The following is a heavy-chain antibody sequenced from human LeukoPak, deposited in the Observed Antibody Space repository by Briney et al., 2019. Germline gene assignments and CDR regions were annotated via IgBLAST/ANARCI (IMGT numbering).Heavy chain of an antibody. CDR2: ISNGGGSA. CDR3: AARPRMPPRFDY. CDR1: GFTFSSFS. Sequence: GRSLRLSCAVSGFTFSSFSMGWVRHAPGKGMQWVSAISNGGGSAYYADSVKGRFPISRDNSKSTLYLQMNSLRAEDTAIYYCAARPRMPPRFDYWGQGALVTVSS. V-gene: IGHV3-23*01. D-gene: IGHD1-14*01. J-gene: IGHJ4*02.